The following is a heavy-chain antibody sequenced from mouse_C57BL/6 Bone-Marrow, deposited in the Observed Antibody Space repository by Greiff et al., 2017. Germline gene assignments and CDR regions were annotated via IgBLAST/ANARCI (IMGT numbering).Heavy chain of an antibody. V-gene: IGHV14-2*01. CDR3: ARKPYSNYQDYFDY. CDR1: GFNIKDYY. J-gene: IGHJ2*01. D-gene: IGHD2-5*01. CDR2: IDPEDGDT. Sequence: EVQGVESGAELVKPGASVKLSCTASGFNIKDYYMHWVKQRTEQGLEWIGRIDPEDGDTKYAPKFQGKATITANTSSNTAYLQLSSLTSEDTAVYYYARKPYSNYQDYFDYWGQGTTLTVSS.